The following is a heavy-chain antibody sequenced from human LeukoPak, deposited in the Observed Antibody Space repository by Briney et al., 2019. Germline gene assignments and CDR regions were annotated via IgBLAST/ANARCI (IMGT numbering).Heavy chain of an antibody. CDR3: ARLVWYSSSWEGFDY. D-gene: IGHD6-13*01. CDR1: GYTFTGYY. Sequence: ASVKVSCKASGYTFTGYYMHWVRQAPGQGLEWMGWINPNSGGTNYAQKFQGRVTMTRDTSISTAYMELSRLRSDDTAVYYCARLVWYSSSWEGFDYWGQGTLVTVSS. J-gene: IGHJ4*02. CDR2: INPNSGGT. V-gene: IGHV1-2*02.